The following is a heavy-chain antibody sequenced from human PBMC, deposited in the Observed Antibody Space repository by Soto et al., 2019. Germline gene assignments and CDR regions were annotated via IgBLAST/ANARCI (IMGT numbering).Heavy chain of an antibody. CDR2: IYYSGST. CDR3: ASDPATLNWFDP. Sequence: QLQLQESGPGLVKPSETLSLTCTVSGGSISSSSYYWGWIRQPPGKGLEWIGSIYYSGSTYYNPSLKSRVTISVDTSKNQFSLKLSSVTAADTAVYYWASDPATLNWFDPWGQGTLVTVSS. J-gene: IGHJ5*02. V-gene: IGHV4-39*01. CDR1: GGSISSSSYY. D-gene: IGHD2-15*01.